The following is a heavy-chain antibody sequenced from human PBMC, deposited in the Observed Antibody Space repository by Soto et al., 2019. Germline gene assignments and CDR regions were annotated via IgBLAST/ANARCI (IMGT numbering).Heavy chain of an antibody. CDR2: INHSGST. CDR3: ARGQGQPITIFGLVIITHFAY. V-gene: IGHV4-34*01. Sequence: PSETLSLTCAVYGGSFSGYYWNWIRQPPGKGLEWIGEINHSGSTNYNPSLKSRITISVDTSRNQFSLKLNSVTAADTAVYYCARGQGQPITIFGLVIITHFAYWGQGTLVTVSS. D-gene: IGHD3-3*01. J-gene: IGHJ4*02. CDR1: GGSFSGYY.